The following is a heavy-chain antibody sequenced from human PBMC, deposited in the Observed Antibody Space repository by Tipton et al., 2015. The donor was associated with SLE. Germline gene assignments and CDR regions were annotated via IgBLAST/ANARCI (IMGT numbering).Heavy chain of an antibody. D-gene: IGHD3-10*01. V-gene: IGHV4-61*02. Sequence: TLSLTCTVSGGPITSDTYYWSWIRQPAGKGLEWIGRTHTSGSANYNSSLKRRVTISLDTSRNQISLKLSSVTAADTAVYYCARGKISRPSGSYYLASKRFDSWGQGVLVTVSS. CDR1: GGPITSDTYY. J-gene: IGHJ5*01. CDR3: ARGKISRPSGSYYLASKRFDS. CDR2: THTSGSA.